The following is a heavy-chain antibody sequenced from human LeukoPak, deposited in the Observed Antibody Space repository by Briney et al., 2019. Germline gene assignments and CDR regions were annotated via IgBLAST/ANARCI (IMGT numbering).Heavy chain of an antibody. V-gene: IGHV3-7*01. J-gene: IGHJ4*02. D-gene: IGHD1-14*01. Sequence: GGSLRLSCAPPGFTPSAHWMSWVRPAPGGGLEWVANINQGGGDKHYVDSVKGRFTISRDNANNLLYLQMNSLRGEDTAVYYCTRDRSRAEDDWGQGTLVTVCS. CDR1: GFTPSAHW. CDR2: INQGGGDK. CDR3: TRDRSRAEDD.